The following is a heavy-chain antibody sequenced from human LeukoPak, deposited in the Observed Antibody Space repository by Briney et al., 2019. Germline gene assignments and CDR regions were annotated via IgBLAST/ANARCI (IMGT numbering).Heavy chain of an antibody. V-gene: IGHV4-59*08. CDR2: IYYNGRI. CDR3: ARHSPRYGFDL. J-gene: IGHJ2*01. CDR1: GDSITNHY. D-gene: IGHD4-17*01. Sequence: SETLSLTCIVSGDSITNHYWSLIRRPPGKGLEWIGYIYYNGRINYNPSLKSRVTISVDTSRNQFSLKLSSVTAADTAVYYCARHSPRYGFDLWGRGTLVTVSS.